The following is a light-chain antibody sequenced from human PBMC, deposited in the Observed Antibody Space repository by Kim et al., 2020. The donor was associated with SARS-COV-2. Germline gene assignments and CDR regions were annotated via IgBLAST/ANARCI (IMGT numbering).Light chain of an antibody. V-gene: IGKV1-27*01. Sequence: IQMTQSPSSLSASVGDRVTITCRASQDINNFLAWYQQKPGKPPNLLIYDVSALRPGVPSRFSGSGSGTDFTLTISSLQPEDVETYFCQKYNSAPWTFGQGTKVDIK. CDR2: DVS. J-gene: IGKJ1*01. CDR3: QKYNSAPWT. CDR1: QDINNF.